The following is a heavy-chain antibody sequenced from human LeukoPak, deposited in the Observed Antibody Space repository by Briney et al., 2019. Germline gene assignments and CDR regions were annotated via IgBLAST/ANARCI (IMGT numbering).Heavy chain of an antibody. J-gene: IGHJ6*04. CDR3: ANVEATNL. D-gene: IGHD1-26*01. Sequence: PGGSLRLSCAASGFTFSTYAMSWVRQAPGKGLEWVSAMSDGGTYYADSVKGRFTISRDNSKNTLYLQMNSLRAEDTAVYYCANVEATNLWGKGTTVTVSS. V-gene: IGHV3-23*01. CDR1: GFTFSTYA. CDR2: MSDGGT.